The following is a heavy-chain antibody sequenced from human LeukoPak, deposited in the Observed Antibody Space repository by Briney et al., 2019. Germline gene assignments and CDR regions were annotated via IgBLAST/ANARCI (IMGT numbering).Heavy chain of an antibody. D-gene: IGHD3-16*01. V-gene: IGHV4-30-4*01. J-gene: IGHJ3*02. CDR2: IYYSGST. CDR1: GGSISSGDYH. Sequence: PSETLSLTCTVSGGSISSGDYHWSWIRQPPGKGLEWIGYIYYSGSTYYNPSLKSRVTISVDTSKNQFSLKLSSVTAADTAVYYCARERDYDYVWGSYLHAFDIWGQGTMVTVSS. CDR3: ARERDYDYVWGSYLHAFDI.